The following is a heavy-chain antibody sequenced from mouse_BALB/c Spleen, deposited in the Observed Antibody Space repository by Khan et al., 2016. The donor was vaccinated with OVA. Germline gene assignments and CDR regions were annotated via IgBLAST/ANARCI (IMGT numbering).Heavy chain of an antibody. CDR3: ATRYDGACFAY. J-gene: IGHJ3*01. CDR2: IYPGSGTT. Sequence: QVQLQQPGPDLVKPGASVKMSCKASGYTFSDYVVSWVKLKSGQGLEWIGEIYPGSGTTYYNENCKGKATLTADKYYNTAYLHLSSLTSEDSAVYFCATRYDGACFAYCGQGTLVTVS. V-gene: IGHV1-81*01. D-gene: IGHD2-12*01. CDR1: GYTFSDYV.